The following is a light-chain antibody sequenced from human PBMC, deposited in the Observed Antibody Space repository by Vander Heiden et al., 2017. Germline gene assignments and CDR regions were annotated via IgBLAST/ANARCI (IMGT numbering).Light chain of an antibody. Sequence: DIQMTQSPSSLSAPVGDTVTLTCRASQGISPYLAWLQQKPGKAPKSLIYGATSLQSGVPSKFNGSGSGTEFTLTISSLQPEDFATYYCQQYDRYPLTFGQGTRLEIK. CDR2: GAT. CDR1: QGISPY. J-gene: IGKJ5*01. V-gene: IGKV1-16*02. CDR3: QQYDRYPLT.